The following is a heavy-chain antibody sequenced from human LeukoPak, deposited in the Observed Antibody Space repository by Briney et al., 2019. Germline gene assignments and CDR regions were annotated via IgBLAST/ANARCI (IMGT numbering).Heavy chain of an antibody. Sequence: PGGSLRLSCAASGFTLSDYHMNWVRQAPGEGLEWLSSITTISHYIYYAGAVRGRFTISRDNAKNSLYLQMNSLRGEDTAVYYCAQSGGPGTYHQLRYNWFDPWGQGTLVTVSS. CDR2: ITTISHYI. V-gene: IGHV3-21*01. CDR1: GFTLSDYH. D-gene: IGHD3-10*01. J-gene: IGHJ5*02. CDR3: AQSGGPGTYHQLRYNWFDP.